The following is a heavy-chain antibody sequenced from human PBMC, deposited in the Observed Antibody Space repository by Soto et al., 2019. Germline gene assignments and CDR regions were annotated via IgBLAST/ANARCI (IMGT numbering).Heavy chain of an antibody. CDR1: GFTFSSYA. Sequence: QVQLVESGGGVVQPGRSLRLSCAASGFTFSSYAMHWVRRAPGKGLEWVAAVSHDGKSGFYADSVSGRFTVSRDNSNNLVYLQMARLRPEDTALFYCARLDKFNGGWSWGQGTAVTVSS. CDR2: VSHDGKSG. V-gene: IGHV3-30*14. J-gene: IGHJ4*02. D-gene: IGHD6-19*01. CDR3: ARLDKFNGGWS.